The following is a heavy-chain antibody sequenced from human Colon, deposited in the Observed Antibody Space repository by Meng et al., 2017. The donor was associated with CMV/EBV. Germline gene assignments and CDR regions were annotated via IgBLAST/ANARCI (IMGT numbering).Heavy chain of an antibody. V-gene: IGHV1-18*01. CDR3: AREGGGVRRQLYFYGLDV. D-gene: IGHD3-16*01. J-gene: IGHJ6*02. CDR2: ISSKAGTT. Sequence: ASVKVSCKASGYTYTTSDITWVRQAPGQGPEWMGWISSKAGTTNYAQKFQGRVTMTRDTSMTTAYLELGSLRSDDTAVYYCAREGGGVRRQLYFYGLDVWGQGTTVTVSS. CDR1: GYTYTTSD.